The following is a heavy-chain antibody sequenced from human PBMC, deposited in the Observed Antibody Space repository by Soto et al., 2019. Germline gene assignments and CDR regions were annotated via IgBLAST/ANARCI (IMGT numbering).Heavy chain of an antibody. Sequence: SETLSLTCTVSGGSISSSSYYWGWIRQPPGKGLEWIGSIYYSGSTYYNPSLKSRVTISVDTSKNQFSLKLSSVTAADTAVYYCARLVPPYGVDYGMDVWGQGTTVTVSS. CDR2: IYYSGST. V-gene: IGHV4-39*01. J-gene: IGHJ6*02. CDR3: ARLVPPYGVDYGMDV. CDR1: GGSISSSSYY. D-gene: IGHD4-17*01.